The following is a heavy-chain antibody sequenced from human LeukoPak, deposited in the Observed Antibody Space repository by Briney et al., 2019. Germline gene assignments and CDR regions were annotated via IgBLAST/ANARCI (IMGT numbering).Heavy chain of an antibody. D-gene: IGHD6-13*01. CDR2: IYYSGST. V-gene: IGHV4-59*01. CDR3: ARDMRQQLVRGWFDP. CDR1: GGSISSYY. Sequence: SEALSLTCTVSGGSISSYYWSWIRQPPGKGLEWIGYIYYSGSTNYNPSLKSRVTISVDTSKNQFSLKLSSVTAADTAVYYCARDMRQQLVRGWFDPWGQGTLVTVSS. J-gene: IGHJ5*02.